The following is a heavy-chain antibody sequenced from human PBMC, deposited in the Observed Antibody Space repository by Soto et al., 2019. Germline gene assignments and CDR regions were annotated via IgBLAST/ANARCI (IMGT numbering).Heavy chain of an antibody. D-gene: IGHD1-26*01. CDR2: ISGSGGST. V-gene: IGHV3-23*01. Sequence: GGSLRLSCAASGFTFSSYAMSWVRQAPGKGLEWVSAISGSGGSTYYADSVKGRFTISRDNSKNTLYLQMNSLRAEDTAVYYWTKDRGEGEMGATGSAFDYWGQGTLVTVSS. CDR1: GFTFSSYA. CDR3: TKDRGEGEMGATGSAFDY. J-gene: IGHJ4*02.